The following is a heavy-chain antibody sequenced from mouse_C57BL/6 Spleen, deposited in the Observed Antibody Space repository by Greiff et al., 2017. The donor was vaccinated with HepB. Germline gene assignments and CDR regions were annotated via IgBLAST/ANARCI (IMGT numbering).Heavy chain of an antibody. CDR2: IYPGDGDT. V-gene: IGHV1-82*01. CDR1: GYAFSSSW. CDR3: ARAITEDY. J-gene: IGHJ2*01. D-gene: IGHD1-1*01. Sequence: QVQLKESGPELVKPGASVKISCKASGYAFSSSWMNWVKQRPGKGLEWIGRIYPGDGDTNYNGKFKGKATLTADKSSSTAYMQLSSLTSEDSAVYFCARAITEDYWGQGTTLTVSS.